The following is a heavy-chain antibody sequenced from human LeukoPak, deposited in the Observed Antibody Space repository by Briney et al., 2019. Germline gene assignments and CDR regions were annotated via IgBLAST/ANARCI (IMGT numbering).Heavy chain of an antibody. CDR3: ARREYSSFYGMDV. D-gene: IGHD6-6*01. CDR1: GYSFTNYW. Sequence: GESLKISCKGSGYSFTNYWIVWGRQMPGKGLEWMGIIFPGDSDTRYSPSFQGQVTISADKSITTAYLQWSSLKASGTAMYYCARREYSSFYGMDVWGQGTTVTVSS. V-gene: IGHV5-51*01. CDR2: IFPGDSDT. J-gene: IGHJ6*02.